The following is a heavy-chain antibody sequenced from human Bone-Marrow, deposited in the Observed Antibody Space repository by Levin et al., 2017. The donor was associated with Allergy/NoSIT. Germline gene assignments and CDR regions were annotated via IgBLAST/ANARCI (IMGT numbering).Heavy chain of an antibody. D-gene: IGHD2/OR15-2a*01. J-gene: IGHJ3*02. CDR1: GFTSSLYS. CDR3: ARGIIGDVRVAHKEAFDI. CDR2: ISSSGTDM. Sequence: VGSLRLSCTVSGFTSSLYSMNWVRQAPGKGLEWVSSISSSGTDMYNADSVKGRFTISRDNAKNSLNLQMSSLRAEDTAVYYCARGIIGDVRVAHKEAFDIWGQGTMVTVSS. V-gene: IGHV3-21*01.